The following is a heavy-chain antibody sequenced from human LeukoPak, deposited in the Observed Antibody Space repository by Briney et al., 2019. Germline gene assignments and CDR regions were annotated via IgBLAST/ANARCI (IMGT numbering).Heavy chain of an antibody. CDR1: GFPFSNYA. CDR3: AGMGRYYYDSAYYS. CDR2: SIGSGVTT. Sequence: GGSLRLSCTASGFPFSNYAMSWVRPAPGKGVEWVSTSIGSGVTTYYADSVRGRFTISRDNAKTTLYLQMNSLRVDDTAVYYCAGMGRYYYDSAYYSWGQGTLVTVSS. J-gene: IGHJ4*02. V-gene: IGHV3-23*01. D-gene: IGHD3-22*01.